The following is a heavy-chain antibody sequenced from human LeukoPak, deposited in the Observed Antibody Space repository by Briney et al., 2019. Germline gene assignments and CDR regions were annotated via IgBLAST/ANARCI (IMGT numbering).Heavy chain of an antibody. CDR1: GGSISSSYYY. D-gene: IGHD5-18*01. J-gene: IGHJ6*02. CDR3: ARDRKAMVPYGMDV. Sequence: SETLSLTCTVSGGSISSSYYYWGWIRQPPGKGLEWIGSIYSSGSTYYNPSLKSRVTISVDTSKNQFSLRLSSVTAADTAVYYCARDRKAMVPYGMDVWGQGTTVTVSS. CDR2: IYSSGST. V-gene: IGHV4-39*07.